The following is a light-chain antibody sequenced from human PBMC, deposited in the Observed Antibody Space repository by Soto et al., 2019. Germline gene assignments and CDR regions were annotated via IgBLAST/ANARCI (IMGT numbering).Light chain of an antibody. J-gene: IGKJ3*01. Sequence: DTVMTQSPDSLGVSLGERATINCKSSQSVIYTSNNQNYLAWYQQKSGQPPKLLIYGASARESGVPARFSGSGSGTDFTLTINGLQADDVAVYYCQQYYLVPFTFGPGTKVDIK. CDR2: GAS. V-gene: IGKV4-1*01. CDR1: QSVIYTSNNQNY. CDR3: QQYYLVPFT.